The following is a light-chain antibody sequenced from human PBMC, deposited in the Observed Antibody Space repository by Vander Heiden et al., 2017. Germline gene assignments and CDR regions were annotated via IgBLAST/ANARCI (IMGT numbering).Light chain of an antibody. CDR1: QSISSY. V-gene: IGKV1-39*01. Sequence: DIQMNQSPSSLSASVGDRVTITCRASQSISSYLNWYQQKPGKAPKLLIYAASSLQSGVPSRFSGSGSGTDFTLTISSLQPEDFATYYCQQSDSTLTFGPGTKVDIK. CDR3: QQSDSTLT. J-gene: IGKJ3*01. CDR2: AAS.